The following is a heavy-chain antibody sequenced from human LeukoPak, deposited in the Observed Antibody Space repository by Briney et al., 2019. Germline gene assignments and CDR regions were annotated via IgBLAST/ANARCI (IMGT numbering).Heavy chain of an antibody. CDR1: GFIFSTYG. CDR2: ISGGGGTK. J-gene: IGHJ6*02. CDR3: ANAGPGYNSGSNYYYGMDV. V-gene: IGHV3-23*01. Sequence: GGSLRLSCAASGFIFSTYGMRWVRQAPGKGLEWVSSISGGGGTKFYADSVKGRFTISRDNSKNTLYLQMNSLRAEDTAAYYCANAGPGYNSGSNYYYGMDVWGQGTTVTVSS. D-gene: IGHD6-19*01.